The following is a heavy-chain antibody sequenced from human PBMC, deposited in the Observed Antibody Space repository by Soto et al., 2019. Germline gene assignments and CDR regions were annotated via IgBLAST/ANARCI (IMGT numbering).Heavy chain of an antibody. V-gene: IGHV1-18*01. CDR1: GYTFTSYG. Sequence: ASVKVSCKASGYTFTSYGISWVRQAPGQGLEWMGWISAYDGNTNYAQKLQGRVTMTTDTSTSTAYMELRSLRSDDTAVYYCARDTQYYDILTGYPTFDYWGQGTLVTVSS. CDR3: ARDTQYYDILTGYPTFDY. CDR2: ISAYDGNT. D-gene: IGHD3-9*01. J-gene: IGHJ4*02.